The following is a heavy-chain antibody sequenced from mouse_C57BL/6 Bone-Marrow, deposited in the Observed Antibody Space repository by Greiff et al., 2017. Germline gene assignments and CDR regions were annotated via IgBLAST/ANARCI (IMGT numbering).Heavy chain of an antibody. CDR1: GFTFTDYY. CDR3: ARGGYYFDY. J-gene: IGHJ2*01. CDR2: VYPYNGGT. V-gene: IGHV1-36*01. Sequence: EVHLVESGPVLVKPGPSVKISCKASGFTFTDYYMHWVKQSHGKSLEWIGIVYPYNGGTSYNQQFTGKATLTVYTSSSTAYMELNSLTSEDSAVYYCARGGYYFDYWGQGTTLTVSS.